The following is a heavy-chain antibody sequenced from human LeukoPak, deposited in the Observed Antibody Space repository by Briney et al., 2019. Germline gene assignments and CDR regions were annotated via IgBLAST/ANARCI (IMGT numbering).Heavy chain of an antibody. CDR1: GGSIISSSFW. CDR2: IYYSGVS. J-gene: IGHJ4*02. V-gene: IGHV4-39*07. D-gene: IGHD7-27*01. Sequence: MASETLSLTCTVSGGSIISSSFWWGWIRQPPGKGLEWIGSIYYSGVSYYNSSLKSRVTISVDTSKNQFSLKLASVTAADTAVYYCARRLLLGGIDSWGQGNLVTVSS. CDR3: ARRLLLGGIDS.